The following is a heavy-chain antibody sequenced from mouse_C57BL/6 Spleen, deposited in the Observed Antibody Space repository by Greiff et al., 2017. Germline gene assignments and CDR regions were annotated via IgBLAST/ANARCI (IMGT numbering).Heavy chain of an antibody. Sequence: VQLQQSGPELVKPGASVKISCKASGYAFSSSWMNWVKQRPGKGLEWIGRIYPGDGDTNYNGKFKGKATLTADKSSSTAYMQLSSLTSADSAVYFCARSDYEVDYWGQGTTLTVSS. V-gene: IGHV1-82*01. D-gene: IGHD2-4*01. CDR1: GYAFSSSW. CDR3: ARSDYEVDY. J-gene: IGHJ2*01. CDR2: IYPGDGDT.